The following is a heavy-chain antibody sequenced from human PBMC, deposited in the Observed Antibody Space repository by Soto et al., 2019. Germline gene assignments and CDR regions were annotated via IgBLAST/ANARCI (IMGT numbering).Heavy chain of an antibody. Sequence: SETLSLTCTVSGGSISSYYWSWIRQPAGKGLEWIGRIYTSGSTNYNPSLKSRVTMSVDTSKNQFSLKLSSVTAADTAVYYCARDTSHYYGSGSYWFDPWGQGILVTVSS. D-gene: IGHD3-10*01. CDR1: GGSISSYY. CDR3: ARDTSHYYGSGSYWFDP. V-gene: IGHV4-4*07. CDR2: IYTSGST. J-gene: IGHJ5*02.